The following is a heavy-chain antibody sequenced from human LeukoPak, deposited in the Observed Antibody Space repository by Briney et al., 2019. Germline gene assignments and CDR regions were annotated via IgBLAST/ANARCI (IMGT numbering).Heavy chain of an antibody. CDR3: ATFPAQYSSSWYYFDY. V-gene: IGHV1-24*01. CDR2: FDPEDGET. D-gene: IGHD6-13*01. Sequence: ASVKLSCKVSGYTLTELSMHWVRQAPGKGLEWMGGFDPEDGETIYAQQIQGRVTMTEDTSTDTAYMELSSLRSEDTAVYYCATFPAQYSSSWYYFDYWGQGTLVTVSS. J-gene: IGHJ4*02. CDR1: GYTLTELS.